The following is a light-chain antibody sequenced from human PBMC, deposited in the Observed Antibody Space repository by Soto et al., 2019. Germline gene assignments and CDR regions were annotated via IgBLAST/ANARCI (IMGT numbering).Light chain of an antibody. J-gene: IGKJ4*01. CDR1: QGIGKD. V-gene: IGKV1-6*01. CDR3: QQYNNWPLT. CDR2: GAS. Sequence: AIEMTQSPSSLSASVGDTVTITCPASQGIGKDLAWFQQRPGKAPKLLIYGASGLQNGVPSRFSCSGSGTEFTLTISSLHSEDFAVYYCQQYNNWPLTFGGGTKVDI.